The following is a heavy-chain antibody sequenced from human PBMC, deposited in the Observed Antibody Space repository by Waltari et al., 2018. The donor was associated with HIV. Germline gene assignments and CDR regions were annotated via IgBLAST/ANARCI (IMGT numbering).Heavy chain of an antibody. Sequence: EVQLVESGGGLVQPGRSLRLSCTASGFTFGDYAMSWFRQAPGKGLEWVVCIRSKAYGGTTEYAASVKGRFTISRDDSRSTAYLQMNSLQTEDTAVYYCTKGRMTTDYWGQGTLVTVSS. D-gene: IGHD4-17*01. J-gene: IGHJ4*02. CDR2: IRSKAYGGTT. V-gene: IGHV3-49*03. CDR1: GFTFGDYA. CDR3: TKGRMTTDY.